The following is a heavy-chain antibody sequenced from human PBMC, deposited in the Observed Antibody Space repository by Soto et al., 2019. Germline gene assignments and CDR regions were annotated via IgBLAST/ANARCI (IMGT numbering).Heavy chain of an antibody. J-gene: IGHJ4*02. V-gene: IGHV1-69*12. CDR1: GGTFSSYA. CDR3: ARVSGVDTAMVTSYYFDY. Sequence: QVQLVQSGAEVKKPGSSVKVSCKASGGTFSSYAISWVRQAPGQGLEWMGGIIPIFGTANYAQKFQGRVTITADESTSTAYMELSSRRAEDTAVYYCARVSGVDTAMVTSYYFDYWGQGTLVTVSS. D-gene: IGHD5-18*01. CDR2: IIPIFGTA.